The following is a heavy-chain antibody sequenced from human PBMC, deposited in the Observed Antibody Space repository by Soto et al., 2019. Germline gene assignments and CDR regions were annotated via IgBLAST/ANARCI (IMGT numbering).Heavy chain of an antibody. J-gene: IGHJ3*02. CDR3: AREYDILTGYPDAFDI. Sequence: ASETLSLTCTVSGGSISSGGYYWSWIRQHPGKGLEWIGYIYYSGSTYYNPSLKSRVTISVDTSKNQFSLKLSSVTAADTAVYYCAREYDILTGYPDAFDIWGQGTMVTVSS. V-gene: IGHV4-31*03. CDR2: IYYSGST. CDR1: GGSISSGGYY. D-gene: IGHD3-9*01.